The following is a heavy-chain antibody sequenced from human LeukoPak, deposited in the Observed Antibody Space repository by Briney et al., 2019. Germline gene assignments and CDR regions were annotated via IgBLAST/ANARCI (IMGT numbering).Heavy chain of an antibody. CDR1: GGTFSSYA. J-gene: IGHJ4*02. D-gene: IGHD3-22*01. CDR2: IIPIFGTA. V-gene: IGHV1-69*05. CDR3: ARDPGRGSYDYDSSGWLLDY. Sequence: SVKVSCKASGGTFSSYAISRVRQAPGQGLEWMGRIIPIFGTANYAQKFQGRVTITTDESTSTAYMELSSLRSEDTAVYYCARDPGRGSYDYDSSGWLLDYWGQGTLVTVSS.